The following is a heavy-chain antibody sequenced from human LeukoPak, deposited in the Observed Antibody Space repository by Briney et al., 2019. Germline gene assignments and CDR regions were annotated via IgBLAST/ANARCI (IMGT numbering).Heavy chain of an antibody. CDR1: GASFSGYY. J-gene: IGHJ4*02. CDR3: ARRDTAMVTGFDY. D-gene: IGHD5-18*01. Sequence: ETLSLTCTVDGASFSGYYWSWVRQPPGKGMEWLGEIKDSGSNNYHPSLKSRVTISVDTSKNQFSLKLSSVTAADTAVYYCARRDTAMVTGFDYWGQATLVTVSS. CDR2: IKDSGSN. V-gene: IGHV4-34*01.